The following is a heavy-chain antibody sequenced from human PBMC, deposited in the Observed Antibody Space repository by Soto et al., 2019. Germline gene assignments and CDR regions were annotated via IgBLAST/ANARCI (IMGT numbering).Heavy chain of an antibody. J-gene: IGHJ6*02. CDR2: MYNTGST. CDR3: ARDLWGYCGTDCYPLDV. D-gene: IGHD2-21*02. Sequence: SETLSLTCTVSGASIAGYYWSWIRQPPGKGLEWIGYMYNTGSTVYNPSFKSRVTLSVDTSKNQFSLKLNSVTAADTAVYYCARDLWGYCGTDCYPLDVWGQGTTVTV. V-gene: IGHV4-59*01. CDR1: GASIAGYY.